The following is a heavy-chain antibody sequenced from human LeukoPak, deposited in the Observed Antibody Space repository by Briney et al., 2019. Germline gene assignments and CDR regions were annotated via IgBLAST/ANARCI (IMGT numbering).Heavy chain of an antibody. D-gene: IGHD3-10*01. CDR1: GFTFSSYS. Sequence: GGSLRLSCAASGFTFSSYSMNWVRQAPGKGLEWVSYISGSSSTIFFADSVKGRFTISRDNAKNSLYLQMNTLRAEDTAVYYCARDGATGYYYMDVWGKGTTVTVSS. V-gene: IGHV3-48*01. CDR2: ISGSSSTI. CDR3: ARDGATGYYYMDV. J-gene: IGHJ6*03.